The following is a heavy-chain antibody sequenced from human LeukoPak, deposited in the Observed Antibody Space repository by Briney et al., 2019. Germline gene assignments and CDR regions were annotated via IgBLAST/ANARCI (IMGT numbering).Heavy chain of an antibody. CDR2: ISGSGGNT. CDR3: AKGSGTAEEF. V-gene: IGHV3-23*01. CDR1: GFTFSSYA. D-gene: IGHD6-25*01. Sequence: GGSLRLSCAASGFTFSSYAMSWVRQSPGKGLEWVSAISGSGGNTHYTDSVKGRFTISRDNSKNTLYPQMDSLRADDTAVYYCAKGSGTAEEFWGQGTLVTVSS. J-gene: IGHJ4*02.